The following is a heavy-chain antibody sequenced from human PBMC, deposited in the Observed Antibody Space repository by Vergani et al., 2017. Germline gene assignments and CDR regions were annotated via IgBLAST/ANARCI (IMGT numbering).Heavy chain of an antibody. J-gene: IGHJ4*02. Sequence: QVQLQQWGAGLLKPSETLSLTCAVYGGSFSGYYWSWIRQPPGKGLEWLGEINHSGSTNYHPSLKSRVTISVDTSKNQFSLKLSSVTAADTAVYYCATGHSSSWAGDYWGQGTLVTVSS. V-gene: IGHV4-34*01. CDR3: ATGHSSSWAGDY. CDR1: GGSFSGYY. CDR2: INHSGST. D-gene: IGHD6-13*01.